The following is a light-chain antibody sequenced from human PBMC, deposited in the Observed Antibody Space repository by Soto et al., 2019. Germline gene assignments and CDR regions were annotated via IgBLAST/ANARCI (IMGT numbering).Light chain of an antibody. J-gene: IGKJ4*01. V-gene: IGKV3-15*01. Sequence: DIVLTQSPGTLSLSPGERAILSCRASQTVNNNYLAWCQQKPGQAPRLLIYGISTRATDVPARFSGSGSGTEFTLTISGLQSEDFAVYYCQQYNKWPLTFGGGTKVDI. CDR2: GIS. CDR3: QQYNKWPLT. CDR1: QTVNNNY.